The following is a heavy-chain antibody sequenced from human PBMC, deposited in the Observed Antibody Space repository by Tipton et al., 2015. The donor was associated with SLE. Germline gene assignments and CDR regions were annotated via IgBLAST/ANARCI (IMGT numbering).Heavy chain of an antibody. CDR3: ARDHFGFDI. Sequence: SLRLSCAASGFTFTNYAMSWVRQAPGKGLEWVAVISYDGSNKYYADSVKGRFTISRDNSKNTLYLQMNSLRAEDTAVYYCARDHFGFDIWGQGTMVTVAS. J-gene: IGHJ3*02. V-gene: IGHV3-30*14. CDR1: GFTFTNYA. D-gene: IGHD2/OR15-2a*01. CDR2: ISYDGSNK.